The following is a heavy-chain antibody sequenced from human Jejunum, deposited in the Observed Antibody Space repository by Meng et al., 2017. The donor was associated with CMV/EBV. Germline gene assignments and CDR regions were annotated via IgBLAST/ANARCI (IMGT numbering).Heavy chain of an antibody. CDR3: ATLGYRTSQDY. Sequence: SLSSSRFDCGWSRQHPGEGLEWIGNIFCTGGTYYKPSLKRRVTMSVDTSKSQCSLKRSSVTAAETAMYFCATLGYRTSQDYWGQGTLVTVSS. J-gene: IGHJ4*02. V-gene: IGHV4-39*07. CDR1: SLSSSRFD. CDR2: IFCTGGT. D-gene: IGHD2-2*02.